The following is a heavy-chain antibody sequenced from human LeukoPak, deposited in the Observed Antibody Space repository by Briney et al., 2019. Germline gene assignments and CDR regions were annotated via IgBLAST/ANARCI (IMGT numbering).Heavy chain of an antibody. CDR2: INSDGSST. D-gene: IGHD1-26*01. Sequence: PGGSLRLSCAASGFTFSSYWMHWVRQAPGKGLVWVSRINSDGSSTSYADSVKGRFTISRDNAKNTLYLQMNSLRAEDTAVYYCARDPAGTMNVTWFAPWGQGPLVTASS. J-gene: IGHJ5*02. V-gene: IGHV3-74*01. CDR1: GFTFSSYW. CDR3: ARDPAGTMNVTWFAP.